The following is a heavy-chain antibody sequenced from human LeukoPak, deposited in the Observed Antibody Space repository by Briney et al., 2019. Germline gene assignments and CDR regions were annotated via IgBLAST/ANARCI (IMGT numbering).Heavy chain of an antibody. CDR2: IYHSGST. Sequence: TLSLTCTVSGGSISSGGYYWSWIRQPPGKGLEWIGYIYHSGSTYYNPSLKSRVTISVDRSKNQFSLKLSSVTAADTAVYYCARSGMLNFDYWGQGTLVTVSS. D-gene: IGHD1-14*01. V-gene: IGHV4-30-2*01. CDR1: GGSISSGGYY. J-gene: IGHJ4*02. CDR3: ARSGMLNFDY.